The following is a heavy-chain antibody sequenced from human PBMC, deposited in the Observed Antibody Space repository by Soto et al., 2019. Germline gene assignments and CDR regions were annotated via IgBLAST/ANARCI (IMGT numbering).Heavy chain of an antibody. V-gene: IGHV1-2*04. Sequence: QVQLVQSGAEVKKPGASVKVSCKTSGYTFIDYYMHWVRQAPGRGLELMGWINPKTGGTDSAQKFKRWVTMTRDTSISTAYMELGGLTFDDTAVYFCARPGTQNGDDHWGQGTLITVSS. CDR1: GYTFIDYY. J-gene: IGHJ4*02. CDR3: ARPGTQNGDDH. D-gene: IGHD7-27*01. CDR2: INPKTGGT.